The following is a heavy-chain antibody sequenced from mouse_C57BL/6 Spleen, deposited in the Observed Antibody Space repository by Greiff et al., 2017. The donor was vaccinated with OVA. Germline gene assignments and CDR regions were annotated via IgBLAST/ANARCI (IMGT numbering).Heavy chain of an antibody. CDR2: ISYDGSN. CDR3: ARDDYDGGLAY. J-gene: IGHJ3*01. Sequence: VQLKESGPGLVKPSQSLSLTCSVTGYSITSGYYWNWIRQFPGNKLEWMGYISYDGSNNYNPSLKNRISITRDTSKNQFFLKLNSVTTEDTATYYCARDDYDGGLAYWGQGTLVTVSA. V-gene: IGHV3-6*01. CDR1: GYSITSGYY. D-gene: IGHD2-4*01.